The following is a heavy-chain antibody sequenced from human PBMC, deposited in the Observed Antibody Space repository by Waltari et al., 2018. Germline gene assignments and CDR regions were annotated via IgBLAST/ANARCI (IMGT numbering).Heavy chain of an antibody. CDR2: INHSGST. CDR1: GGSFSGYY. Sequence: QVQLQQWGAGLLKPSETLSLTCAVYGGSFSGYYWSWIRQPPGKGLEWIGEINHSGSTNYNPSLKSRVTISVDTSKNQFSLKLSSVTAADTAVYYCARGPLRFLEWLSHGMDVWGQGTTVTVSS. D-gene: IGHD3-3*01. J-gene: IGHJ6*02. CDR3: ARGPLRFLEWLSHGMDV. V-gene: IGHV4-34*01.